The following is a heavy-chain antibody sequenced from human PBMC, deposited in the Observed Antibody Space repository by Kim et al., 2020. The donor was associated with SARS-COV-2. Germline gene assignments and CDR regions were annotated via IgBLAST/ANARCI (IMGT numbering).Heavy chain of an antibody. D-gene: IGHD1-26*01. Sequence: GGSLRLSCATSGFTFSAFDMNWVRQAPGKGLEWLSFITKSSTTIYYADSVEGRFTISRDNAKHSLFLQLNSLRDEDTALYYCVRDRMWGAFDMWGQGTVV. J-gene: IGHJ3*02. V-gene: IGHV3-48*02. CDR3: VRDRMWGAFDM. CDR2: ITKSSTTI. CDR1: GFTFSAFD.